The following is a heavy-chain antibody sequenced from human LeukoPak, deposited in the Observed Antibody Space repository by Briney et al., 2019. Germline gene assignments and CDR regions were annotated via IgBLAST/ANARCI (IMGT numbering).Heavy chain of an antibody. Sequence: GGSLRLSCAASGFTFSSYAMHWVRQAPGKGLEWVAVISYDGSNKYYADSVEGRFTISGDNSKNTLYLQMNSLRAEDTAVYYCAKNSNWYYFDYWGQGTLVTVSS. V-gene: IGHV3-30-3*02. CDR1: GFTFSSYA. CDR2: ISYDGSNK. CDR3: AKNSNWYYFDY. D-gene: IGHD6-13*01. J-gene: IGHJ4*02.